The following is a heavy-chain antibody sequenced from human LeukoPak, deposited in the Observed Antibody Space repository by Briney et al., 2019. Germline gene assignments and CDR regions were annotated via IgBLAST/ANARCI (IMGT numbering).Heavy chain of an antibody. V-gene: IGHV3-64D*06. D-gene: IGHD6-19*01. CDR2: ISSNGGST. CDR1: GFIFSSYT. CDR3: VKNWAGPDT. J-gene: IGHJ5*02. Sequence: GGSLRLSCLASGFIFSSYTMHWVRQAPGKGLEYVSAISSNGGSTYYADSVKGRFTISRDNSKNTLYLQMSSLRAEDTAVYYCVKNWAGPDTWGQGTLVTVSS.